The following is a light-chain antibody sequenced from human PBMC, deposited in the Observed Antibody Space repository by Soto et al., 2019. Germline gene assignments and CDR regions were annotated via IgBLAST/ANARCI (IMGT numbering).Light chain of an antibody. J-gene: IGLJ1*01. V-gene: IGLV2-14*01. CDR2: EVS. Sequence: QSALTQPASVSGSPRQSITISCTGTSSDVGGYNYVSWYQQHPGKAPKLMLYEVSNRPSGISNRFSGSKSGNTASLTISGLQAEDEADYYCSSYTSSSTLCVFGTGTKVTVL. CDR1: SSDVGGYNY. CDR3: SSYTSSSTLCV.